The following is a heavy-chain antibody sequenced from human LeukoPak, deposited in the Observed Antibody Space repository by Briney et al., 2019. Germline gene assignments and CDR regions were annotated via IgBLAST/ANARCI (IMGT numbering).Heavy chain of an antibody. CDR2: INHSGST. D-gene: IGHD6-19*01. Sequence: PSETLSLTCAVYGGSFSGYYWSWIRQPPGKGLEWIGEINHSGSTNYNPSLKSRVTISVDTSKDQFSLKLSSVTAADTAVYYCARGRIEVAGTLGYMDVWGKGTTVTVSS. J-gene: IGHJ6*03. CDR1: GGSFSGYY. V-gene: IGHV4-34*01. CDR3: ARGRIEVAGTLGYMDV.